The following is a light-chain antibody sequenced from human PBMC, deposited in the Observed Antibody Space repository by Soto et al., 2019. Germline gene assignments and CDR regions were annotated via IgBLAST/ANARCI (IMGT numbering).Light chain of an antibody. Sequence: DIQMTQSPSSLSASVGNRVTITCQASQDIATYLNWYQQKPGKAPNLLIYDASNLETGVPSRFTGSGSGTDFTLTISSLQPEDAAIYYCQKCKVAPFTFGGGTKVEIK. V-gene: IGKV1-33*01. CDR2: DAS. J-gene: IGKJ4*01. CDR1: QDIATY. CDR3: QKCKVAPFT.